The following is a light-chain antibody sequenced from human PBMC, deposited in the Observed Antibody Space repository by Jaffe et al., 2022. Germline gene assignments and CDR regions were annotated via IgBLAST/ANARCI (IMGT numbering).Light chain of an antibody. V-gene: IGKV3D-15*01. CDR1: QSVSTK. Sequence: EILLTQSPVTLSVSPGERATLSCRASQSVSTKLAWYQHKPGQAPRLLIFGASTRATGIPARFSGSGSGTEFTLTISSLQSEDFAVYYCQQYSNRPPWTFGQGTKVEIK. J-gene: IGKJ1*01. CDR3: QQYSNRPPWT. CDR2: GAS.